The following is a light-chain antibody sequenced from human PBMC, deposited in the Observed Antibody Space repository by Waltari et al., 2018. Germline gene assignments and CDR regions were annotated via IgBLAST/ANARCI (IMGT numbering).Light chain of an antibody. CDR1: QNITRY. V-gene: IGKV1-39*01. CDR3: QQTNSVPWT. Sequence: DIQITQSPSSLSAFVGDKVTITCRASQNITRYLCWYQQRPGKAPKLLIYAASTLQSGVPSRFSGSGSGVDFTLTITSLQPEDFATYSCQQTNSVPWTFGRGTKVEIK. J-gene: IGKJ1*01. CDR2: AAS.